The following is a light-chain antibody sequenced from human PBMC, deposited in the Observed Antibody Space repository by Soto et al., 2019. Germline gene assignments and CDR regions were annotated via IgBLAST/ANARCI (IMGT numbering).Light chain of an antibody. J-gene: IGLJ1*01. CDR3: CSYAGDSTFV. CDR1: SSDVGGYNY. CDR2: DVK. Sequence: SALTQPRSVSGSPGQSVTISCTGTSSDVGGYNYVSWYQQHPGRAPRVMIYDVKTRPSGVPDRFSGSKSGNTASLTISELQAEDEADYYCCSYAGDSTFVFGMGTKVTVL. V-gene: IGLV2-11*01.